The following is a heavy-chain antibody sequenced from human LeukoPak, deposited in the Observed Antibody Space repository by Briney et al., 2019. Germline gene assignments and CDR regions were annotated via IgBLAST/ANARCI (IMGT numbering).Heavy chain of an antibody. CDR3: ASSSSGWQLDY. J-gene: IGHJ4*02. CDR2: IYHSGST. V-gene: IGHV4-38-2*02. D-gene: IGHD6-19*01. Sequence: SETLSLTCTVSGYSISSGYYWGWIRQPPGKGLEWIGSIYHSGSTYYNPSLKSRVTISVDTSKNQFSLKLSSVTAADTAVYYCASSSSGWQLDYWGQGTLVTVSS. CDR1: GYSISSGYY.